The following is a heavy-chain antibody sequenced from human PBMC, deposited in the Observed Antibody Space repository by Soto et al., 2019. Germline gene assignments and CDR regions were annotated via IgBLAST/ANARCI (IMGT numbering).Heavy chain of an antibody. Sequence: GGSLRLSCAASGFTFSSYAMSWVRQAPGKGLEWVSAISGSGGSTYYADSVKGRFTISRDNSKNTLYLQMNSLRAEDTAVYYCANPPSITMVRGVSDYWGQGTLVTVSS. J-gene: IGHJ4*02. V-gene: IGHV3-23*01. CDR3: ANPPSITMVRGVSDY. CDR1: GFTFSSYA. D-gene: IGHD3-10*01. CDR2: ISGSGGST.